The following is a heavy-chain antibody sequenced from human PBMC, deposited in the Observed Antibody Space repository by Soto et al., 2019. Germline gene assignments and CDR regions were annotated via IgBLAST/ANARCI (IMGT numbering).Heavy chain of an antibody. CDR3: ARSPSVQLVDYYYYGMDV. V-gene: IGHV3-48*02. CDR1: GFTFSSYS. D-gene: IGHD6-6*01. Sequence: GSLRLSCAASGFTFSSYSMNWVRQAPGKGLEWVSYISSSSSTIYYADSVKGRFTISRDNAKNSLYLQMNSLRDEDTAVYYCARSPSVQLVDYYYYGMDVWGQGTTVTV. J-gene: IGHJ6*02. CDR2: ISSSSSTI.